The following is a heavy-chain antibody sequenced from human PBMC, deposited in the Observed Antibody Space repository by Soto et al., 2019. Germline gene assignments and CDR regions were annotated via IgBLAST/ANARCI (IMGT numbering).Heavy chain of an antibody. CDR1: GGSISSGGYY. J-gene: IGHJ4*02. CDR2: IYYSGST. CDR3: AGGSSFYDILTGYTFDY. V-gene: IGHV4-31*03. Sequence: SETLSLTCTVSGGSISSGGYYWSWIRQHPGKGLEWIGYIYYSGSTYYNPSLKSRVTISVDTSKNQFSLKLSSVTAADTAVYYCAGGSSFYDILTGYTFDYWGQGTLVTVSS. D-gene: IGHD3-9*01.